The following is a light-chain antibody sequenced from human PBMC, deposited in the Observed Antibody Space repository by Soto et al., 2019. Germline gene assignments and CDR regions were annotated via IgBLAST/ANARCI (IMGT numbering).Light chain of an antibody. CDR3: QQYGSSPT. V-gene: IGKV3-20*01. Sequence: EIVLTQSPGTLSLSPGERATLSCRASQSVSSNFVAWYQHKPGQAPRLLIYDTSSRASDIPDRFSGSGSGTDFTLTISRLEPEYFAVYFCQQYGSSPTFGQGTKVDIK. CDR2: DTS. J-gene: IGKJ1*01. CDR1: QSVSSNF.